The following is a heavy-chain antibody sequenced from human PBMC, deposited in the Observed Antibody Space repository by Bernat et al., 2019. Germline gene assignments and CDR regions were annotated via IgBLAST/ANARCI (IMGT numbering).Heavy chain of an antibody. J-gene: IGHJ4*02. Sequence: QVQLVESGGGVVQPGRSLRLSCAASGFTFSSYAMHWVRQAPGKGLEWVAVISYDGSNKYYADSVKGRFTISRDNSKNTLYLQMNSLRAEDTAVYYCARDPEIAVAGYYFDYWGQGTLVTVSS. CDR2: ISYDGSNK. CDR3: ARDPEIAVAGYYFDY. CDR1: GFTFSSYA. D-gene: IGHD6-19*01. V-gene: IGHV3-30-3*01.